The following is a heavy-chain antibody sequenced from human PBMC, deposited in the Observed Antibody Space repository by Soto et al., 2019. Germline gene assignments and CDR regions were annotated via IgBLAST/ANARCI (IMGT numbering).Heavy chain of an antibody. J-gene: IGHJ6*03. CDR3: EKFRAPTYDFYYMDA. V-gene: IGHV3-23*01. Sequence: EVQLLESGGGVVQPGGSLTLSCAASGFIFSNYAMTWVRQAPGKGLEWVSSRGSGGSTYQADSVKGRFIISRDNYKNMLYLQMDIMRAEDTDVDDCEKFRAPTYDFYYMDAWGQGTTVIVS. CDR1: GFIFSNYA. CDR2: SRGSGGST.